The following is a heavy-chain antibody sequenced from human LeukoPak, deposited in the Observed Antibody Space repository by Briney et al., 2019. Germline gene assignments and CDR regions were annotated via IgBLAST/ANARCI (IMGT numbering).Heavy chain of an antibody. V-gene: IGHV3-11*01. CDR2: ISSGTTT. Sequence: GGSLRLSCAASGFTFSDYYMTWIRQAPGKGLEWVSYISSGTTTYYADSVKGRFTISRDNAGNSLYLQMSSLRAEDTAVYYCARRAASGRYFDYWGQGTPVTVSS. D-gene: IGHD6-13*01. CDR1: GFTFSDYY. J-gene: IGHJ4*02. CDR3: ARRAASGRYFDY.